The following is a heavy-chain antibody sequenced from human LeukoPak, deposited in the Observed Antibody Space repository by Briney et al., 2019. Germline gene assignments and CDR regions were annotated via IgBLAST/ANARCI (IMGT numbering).Heavy chain of an antibody. V-gene: IGHV7-4-1*04. CDR1: GYTFTSYA. CDR3: ARAGVGGKWLVLDY. J-gene: IGHJ4*02. D-gene: IGHD6-19*01. CDR2: INTNTGNP. Sequence: GASVKVSCKASGYTFTSYAMNWVRQAPGQGLEWMGWINTNTGNPTYAQGFTGRFVFSLDTSVSMAYMQISSLKAEDTAVYYCARAGVGGKWLVLDYWGQGTLVTVSS.